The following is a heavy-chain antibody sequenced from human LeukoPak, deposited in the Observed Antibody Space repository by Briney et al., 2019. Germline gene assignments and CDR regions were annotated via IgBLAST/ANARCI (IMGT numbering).Heavy chain of an antibody. CDR2: IYYSGST. D-gene: IGHD2-15*01. J-gene: IGHJ3*02. V-gene: IGHV4-59*06. Sequence: SETLSLTCTVSGGSISSYYWSWIRQHPGKGLEWIGYIYYSGSTYYNPSLKSRVTISVDTSKNQFSLKLSSVTAADTAVYYCARDCGSGGSCGEAFDIWGQGTMVTVSS. CDR1: GGSISSYY. CDR3: ARDCGSGGSCGEAFDI.